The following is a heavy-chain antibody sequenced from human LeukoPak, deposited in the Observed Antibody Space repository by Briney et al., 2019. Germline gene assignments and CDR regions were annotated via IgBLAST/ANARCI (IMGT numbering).Heavy chain of an antibody. CDR2: ISWNSGSI. CDR3: VKDSPPGRLTVYHALFDY. V-gene: IGHV3-9*03. J-gene: IGHJ4*02. D-gene: IGHD3-10*01. Sequence: GGSLRLSCAASGFIFSSHWMHWVRQTPGKGLEWVSGISWNSGSIGYADSVKGRFTISRDNAKNSLYLQMNSLRPEDMALYYCVKDSPPGRLTVYHALFDYWGQGTLVTVSS. CDR1: GFIFSSHW.